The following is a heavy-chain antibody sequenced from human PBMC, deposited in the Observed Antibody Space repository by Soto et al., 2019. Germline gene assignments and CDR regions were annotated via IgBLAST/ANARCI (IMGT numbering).Heavy chain of an antibody. CDR3: ARDADDSDAFDI. V-gene: IGHV3-30-3*01. CDR2: ISYDGSNK. Sequence: QVQLVESGGGVVQPGRSLRLSCAACGFTFSSYAMHWVRQAPGKGLEWVAVISYDGSNKYYADSVKGRFTISRDNSKNTLYLQMNSLRAEDTAVYYCARDADDSDAFDIWDQGTMVTVSS. CDR1: GFTFSSYA. D-gene: IGHD1-1*01. J-gene: IGHJ3*02.